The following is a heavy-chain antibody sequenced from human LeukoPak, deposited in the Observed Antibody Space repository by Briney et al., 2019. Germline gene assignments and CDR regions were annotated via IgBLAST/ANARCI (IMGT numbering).Heavy chain of an antibody. Sequence: SETLSLTCTVSGGSISSSPYYWGWIRQPPGKGLEWIGAISNTGVTYYNPSLRSRVTIFADTSKNHFSLNLRSVTAADTALYYCASAPRQASIGGLDYWGQGTLVTVSS. CDR1: GGSISSSPYY. V-gene: IGHV4-39*02. J-gene: IGHJ4*02. CDR3: ASAPRQASIGGLDY. D-gene: IGHD3-16*01. CDR2: ISNTGVT.